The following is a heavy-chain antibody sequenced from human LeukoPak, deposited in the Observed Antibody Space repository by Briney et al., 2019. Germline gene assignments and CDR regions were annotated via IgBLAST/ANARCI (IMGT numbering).Heavy chain of an antibody. J-gene: IGHJ3*02. CDR3: AGQAIESGRITMIVVVIGAFDI. CDR2: IYYSGST. CDR1: GGSISSSSYY. V-gene: IGHV4-39*01. Sequence: SETLSLTCTVSGGSISSSSYYWGWIRQPPGKGLEWIGSIYYSGSTYYNPSLKSRVTISVYTSKNQFSLKLSSVTAADTAVYYCAGQAIESGRITMIVVVIGAFDIWGQGTMVTVSS. D-gene: IGHD3-22*01.